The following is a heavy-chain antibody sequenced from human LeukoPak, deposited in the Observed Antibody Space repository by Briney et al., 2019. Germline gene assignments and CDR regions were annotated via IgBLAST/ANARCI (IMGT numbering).Heavy chain of an antibody. D-gene: IGHD3-22*01. V-gene: IGHV3-9*01. Sequence: PGRSLRLSCAASGFTFDDYAMHWVRQAPGKGLEWVSGISWNSGSIGYADSVKGRFTISRDNAKNSLYPQMNSLRAEDTALYYCAKDKTSYYYDSSGYLDYWGQGTLVTVSS. J-gene: IGHJ4*02. CDR2: ISWNSGSI. CDR3: AKDKTSYYYDSSGYLDY. CDR1: GFTFDDYA.